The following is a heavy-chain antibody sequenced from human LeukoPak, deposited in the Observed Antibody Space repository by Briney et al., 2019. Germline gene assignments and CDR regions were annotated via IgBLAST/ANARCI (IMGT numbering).Heavy chain of an antibody. Sequence: SETLSLTCTVSGASISSYYWSWIRQPPGKGLEWIGCIYDSGTTYYNPSLKSRVTISMDTSKNQLSLKLNSVTAADTAAFYCAIHFDGPHPDVNSRLKWFDPWGQGNLATVSS. CDR3: AIHFDGPHPDVNSRLKWFDP. V-gene: IGHV4-59*08. CDR1: GASISSYY. CDR2: IYDSGTT. D-gene: IGHD1-1*01. J-gene: IGHJ5*02.